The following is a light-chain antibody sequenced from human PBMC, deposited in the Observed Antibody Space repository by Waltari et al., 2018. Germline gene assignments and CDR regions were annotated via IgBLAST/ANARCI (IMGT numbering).Light chain of an antibody. CDR1: QSVGTS. J-gene: IGKJ2*01. V-gene: IGKV3-15*01. CDR3: QQYNNWPYT. Sequence: EIVMTQSPPTLPVSPGARATLSYRASQSVGTSLAWYQQRPGQAPRFLIYGASTRGTGIPARFSGSGSGTDFTLSISSLQSEDSAVYYCQQYNNWPYTFGQGTKLEIK. CDR2: GAS.